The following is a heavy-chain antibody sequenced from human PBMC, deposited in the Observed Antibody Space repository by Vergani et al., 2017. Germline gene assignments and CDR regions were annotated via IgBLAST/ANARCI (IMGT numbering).Heavy chain of an antibody. D-gene: IGHD2-15*01. J-gene: IGHJ3*02. Sequence: QVQLQESGPGLVKPSETLSLTCAVSGYSISSGYYWGWIRQPPGKVLEWIGSIYHSGSTYYNPSLKSRVTISVDTSKNQFSLKLSSVTAADTAVYYCARGLAEGRIVDAFDIWGQGTMVTVSS. CDR2: IYHSGST. V-gene: IGHV4-38-2*01. CDR3: ARGLAEGRIVDAFDI. CDR1: GYSISSGYY.